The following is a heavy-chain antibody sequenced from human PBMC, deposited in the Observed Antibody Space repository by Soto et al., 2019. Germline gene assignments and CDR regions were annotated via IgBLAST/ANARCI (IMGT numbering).Heavy chain of an antibody. CDR3: ARDPGYSTTWHQAFDI. Sequence: ASVKVSCKASGYTFTSYGISWVRQAPGQGPEWMGRISTYNGNTNYVQKLQDRVTMTTDTSTNTAYMELRSLRYDDTAVYYCARDPGYSTTWHQAFDIWGQGTMVTVSS. CDR2: ISTYNGNT. J-gene: IGHJ3*02. V-gene: IGHV1-18*01. CDR1: GYTFTSYG. D-gene: IGHD6-13*01.